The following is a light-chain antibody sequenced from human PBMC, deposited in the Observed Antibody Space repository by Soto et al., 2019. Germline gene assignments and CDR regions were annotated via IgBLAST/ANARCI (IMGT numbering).Light chain of an antibody. J-gene: IGLJ2*01. CDR1: NIGSRS. Sequence: SYELTQPPSVSVAPGQTATITCGGPNIGSRSVHWYQLKPRQAPVLVVFDDSDRPSGIPERFSGSNSGNTATLTINRVEGGDEADYYCQVWDSKTDHLFGGGTKLTVL. CDR3: QVWDSKTDHL. V-gene: IGLV3-21*02. CDR2: DDS.